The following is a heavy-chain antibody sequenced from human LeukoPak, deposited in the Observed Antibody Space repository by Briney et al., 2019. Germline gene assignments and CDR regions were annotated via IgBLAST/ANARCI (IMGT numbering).Heavy chain of an antibody. CDR3: ARHYHYAWFGY. J-gene: IGHJ4*02. D-gene: IGHD3-16*01. CDR1: GYDFTDYW. Sequence: EEPLKISCKGFGYDFTDYWIAWVRQRPGKGLEWMGNINPANSVITHSPSFRGQVTISVDNSVSTAYLQLTSLQASDTAIYYCARHYHYAWFGYWGQGSPVTVSS. V-gene: IGHV5-51*01. CDR2: INPANSVI.